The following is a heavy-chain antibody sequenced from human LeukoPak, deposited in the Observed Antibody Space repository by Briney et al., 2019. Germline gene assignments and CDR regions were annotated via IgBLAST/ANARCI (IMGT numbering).Heavy chain of an antibody. J-gene: IGHJ4*02. Sequence: ASVKVSCKASGYTFTSYGISWVRQAPGQGLEWMGWISAYNGNTNYAQKLQGRVTMTTDTSTSTAYMELRSLRSDDTAVYYCARDGTYCSGGSCYSVPFDYWGQGTLVTVSS. CDR2: ISAYNGNT. D-gene: IGHD2-15*01. CDR3: ARDGTYCSGGSCYSVPFDY. V-gene: IGHV1-18*01. CDR1: GYTFTSYG.